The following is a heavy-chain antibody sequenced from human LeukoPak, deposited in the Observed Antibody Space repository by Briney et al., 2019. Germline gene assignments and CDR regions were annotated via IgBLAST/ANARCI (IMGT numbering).Heavy chain of an antibody. CDR2: ISHRGIT. D-gene: IGHD2-21*02. J-gene: IGHJ5*02. CDR3: ARHLVVVTARDNWFDP. V-gene: IGHV4-38-2*02. CDR1: GYSISNVYY. Sequence: SETLSLTCTVSGYSISNVYYWCWLRQPPGKGLEWVGIISHRGITYYNPSLRSPVTRSIDTSKIQFSLKLSSVNAADTAVYYCARHLVVVTARDNWFDPWGQGTLVTASS.